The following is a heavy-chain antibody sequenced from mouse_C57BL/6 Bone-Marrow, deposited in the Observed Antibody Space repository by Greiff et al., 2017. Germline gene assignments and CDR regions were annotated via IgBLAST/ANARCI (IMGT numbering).Heavy chain of an antibody. D-gene: IGHD3-2*02. V-gene: IGHV1-15*01. CDR1: GYTFTDYE. CDR3: TRQLRLLAWFAY. Sequence: QVHVKQSGAELVRPGASVTLSCKASGYTFTDYEMHWVKQTPVHGLEWIGAIDPETGGTAYNQKFKGKAILTADKSSSTAYMELRSLTSEDSAVYYCTRQLRLLAWFAYWGQGTLVTVAA. CDR2: IDPETGGT. J-gene: IGHJ3*01.